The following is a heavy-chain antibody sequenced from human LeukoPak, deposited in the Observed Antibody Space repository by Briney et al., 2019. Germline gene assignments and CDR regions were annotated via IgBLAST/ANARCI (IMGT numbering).Heavy chain of an antibody. Sequence: GGSLRLSCAASGFTFSSYEMNWVRQAPGEGLEWVSYISSSGSTIYYADSVKGRFTISRDNAKNSLYLQMNSLRAEDTAVYYCARVTYYYDSSGYSEAFDIWGQGTMVTVSS. J-gene: IGHJ3*02. D-gene: IGHD3-22*01. CDR2: ISSSGSTI. CDR3: ARVTYYYDSSGYSEAFDI. CDR1: GFTFSSYE. V-gene: IGHV3-48*03.